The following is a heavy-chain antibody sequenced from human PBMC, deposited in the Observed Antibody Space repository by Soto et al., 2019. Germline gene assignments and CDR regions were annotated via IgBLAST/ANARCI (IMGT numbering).Heavy chain of an antibody. CDR3: AKAGRYDSSGDAFDI. D-gene: IGHD3-22*01. Sequence: EVQLLESGGGLVQPGGSLRLSCAASGFTFSSYAMSWVRQAPGKGLEWVSAISGSGGSTYYADSVKGRFTITRDNSKNTLYLQRNGLSAEDTAVYYCAKAGRYDSSGDAFDIWGQGTMVTVSS. J-gene: IGHJ3*02. CDR1: GFTFSSYA. V-gene: IGHV3-23*01. CDR2: ISGSGGST.